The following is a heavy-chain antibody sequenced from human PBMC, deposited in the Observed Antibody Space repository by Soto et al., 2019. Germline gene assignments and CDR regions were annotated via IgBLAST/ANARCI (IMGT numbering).Heavy chain of an antibody. D-gene: IGHD3-22*01. CDR3: AADLGLDYYDSSGYYYYYYGMDV. CDR1: GFTFTSSA. J-gene: IGHJ6*02. Sequence: SVKVSCKASGFTFTSSAVQWVRQARGQRLEWIGWIVVGSGNTNYAQKFQERVTITRDMSTSTAYMELSSLRSEDTAAYYRAADLGLDYYDSSGYYYYYYGMDVWGQGTTVTVSS. V-gene: IGHV1-58*01. CDR2: IVVGSGNT.